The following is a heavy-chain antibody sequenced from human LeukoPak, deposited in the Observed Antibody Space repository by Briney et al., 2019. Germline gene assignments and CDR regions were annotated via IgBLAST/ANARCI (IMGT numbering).Heavy chain of an antibody. CDR2: ISSSSSYI. D-gene: IGHD1-1*01. Sequence: GGSLRLSCAASGFTFSSYSMNWVRQAPGKGLEWVSSISSSSSYIYYADSVKGRFTISRDNAKNSLYLQMNSLRAEDTAVYYCAKDLKGGNAFDYWGQGTLVTVSS. CDR1: GFTFSSYS. CDR3: AKDLKGGNAFDY. V-gene: IGHV3-21*04. J-gene: IGHJ4*02.